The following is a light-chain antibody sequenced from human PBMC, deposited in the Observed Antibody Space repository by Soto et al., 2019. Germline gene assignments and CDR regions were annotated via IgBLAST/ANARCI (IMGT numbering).Light chain of an antibody. V-gene: IGKV1-9*01. CDR2: AAS. CDR1: QDVSTY. CDR3: QQLNSYPLT. J-gene: IGKJ4*01. Sequence: IQLTQSPASLSASVGDRVTITCRASQDVSTYLAWYHQQPGEAPKALIYAASTLRSGVPSRFSGSGSGTDFTFTISGLQPEDFGTYYCQQLNSYPLTFGGGTKVDIK.